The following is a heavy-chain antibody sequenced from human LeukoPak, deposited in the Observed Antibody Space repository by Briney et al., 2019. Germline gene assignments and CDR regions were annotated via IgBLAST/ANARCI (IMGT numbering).Heavy chain of an antibody. CDR3: ARDRWIQLWPTGYYYYYMDV. Sequence: SETLSLTCTVSGGSISSYYWSWIRQPPGKGLEWIGYIYYSGSTNYNPSLKSRVTISVDTSNNQFSLKLSSVTAADTAVYYCARDRWIQLWPTGYYYYYMDVWGKGTTVTVSS. D-gene: IGHD5-18*01. V-gene: IGHV4-59*01. J-gene: IGHJ6*03. CDR2: IYYSGST. CDR1: GGSISSYY.